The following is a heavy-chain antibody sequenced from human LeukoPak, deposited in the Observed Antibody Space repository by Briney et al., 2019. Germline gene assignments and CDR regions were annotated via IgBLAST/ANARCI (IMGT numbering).Heavy chain of an antibody. CDR3: ARCEYGDYGDY. CDR2: IEQDGSDI. D-gene: IGHD4-17*01. V-gene: IGHV3-7*01. CDR1: GFSFCDYW. Sequence: GGSLRLSCAASGFSFCDYWMTWFRQAPGKGPERVASIEQDGSDIQYVDFVKGRFTISRDNGKNSVYLQMNSLRAEDTAVYYCARCEYGDYGDYWGQGTLVTVSS. J-gene: IGHJ4*02.